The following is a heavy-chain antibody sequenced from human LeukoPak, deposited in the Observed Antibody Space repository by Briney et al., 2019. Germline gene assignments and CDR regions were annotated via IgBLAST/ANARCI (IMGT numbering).Heavy chain of an antibody. J-gene: IGHJ4*02. V-gene: IGHV4-30-4*08. D-gene: IGHD5-12*01. CDR1: GGSISRGDYY. CDR2: IYYSGST. Sequence: SETLSLTCTVSGGSISRGDYYWSWIRQPPGKGLEWIGYIYYSGSTYYNPSLKSRVTISVDTSKNQFSLKLSSVTAADTAVYYCARVGGYDADLFDYWGQGTLVTVSS. CDR3: ARVGGYDADLFDY.